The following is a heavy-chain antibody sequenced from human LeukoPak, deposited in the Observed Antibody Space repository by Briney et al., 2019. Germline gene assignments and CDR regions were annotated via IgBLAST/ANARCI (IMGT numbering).Heavy chain of an antibody. CDR2: ISGSGGST. CDR1: GFTFSSYA. CDR3: AKVSSSSWYFDY. V-gene: IGHV3-23*01. J-gene: IGHJ4*02. D-gene: IGHD6-13*01. Sequence: PGGSLRLSCAASGFTFSSYAMSWVRQAPGKGLEWVSAISGSGGSTYYADSVKGRFTISSDNSKNTLYLQMNSLRAEDTAVYYCAKVSSSSWYFDYWGQGTLVTVSS.